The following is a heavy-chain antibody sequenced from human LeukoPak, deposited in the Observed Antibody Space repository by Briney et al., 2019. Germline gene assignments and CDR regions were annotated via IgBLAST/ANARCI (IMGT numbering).Heavy chain of an antibody. Sequence: GGSLRLSCAASGFTFSSYGMHWVRQAPGKGLEWVAVIWYDGSNKYYVDSVQGRFTISRDNSKNTLYLQMSSLRAEDTAVYYCARGDYYDSSGYYFPDAFDIWGQGTMVTVSS. D-gene: IGHD3-22*01. V-gene: IGHV3-33*01. CDR3: ARGDYYDSSGYYFPDAFDI. CDR2: IWYDGSNK. J-gene: IGHJ3*02. CDR1: GFTFSSYG.